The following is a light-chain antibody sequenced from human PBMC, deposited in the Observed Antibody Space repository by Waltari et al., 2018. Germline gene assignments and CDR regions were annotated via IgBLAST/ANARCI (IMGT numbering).Light chain of an antibody. CDR2: AAS. J-gene: IGKJ2*01. CDR1: QGISRY. V-gene: IGKV1-8*01. CDR3: QQYYSDPAMYT. Sequence: AIRMTQSPSSFSASTGDSVPIPSRSSQGISRYLAWYQQKPGKTPKLPLYAASTLESGVPSRFVGSEAGTDVTLTISCLQSEDFATDYWQQYYSDPAMYTFGQGTKLEIK.